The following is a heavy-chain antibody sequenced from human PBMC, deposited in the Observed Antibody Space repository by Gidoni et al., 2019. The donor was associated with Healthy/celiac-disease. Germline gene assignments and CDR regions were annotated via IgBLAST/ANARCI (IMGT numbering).Heavy chain of an antibody. CDR2: INPSGGST. J-gene: IGHJ4*02. D-gene: IGHD6-25*01. CDR3: ARDKREAPFDY. CDR1: GYTFTSSY. V-gene: IGHV1-46*01. Sequence: QVQLLQSGAEVKKPGASVTGSCKVSGYTFTSSYMHWVRQAPGQGLEWMGIINPSGGSTSYAQKFQGRVARTRDTSTSTVDMGLSSLRSEDAAVYYSARDKREAPFDYWGQGTLVTVSS.